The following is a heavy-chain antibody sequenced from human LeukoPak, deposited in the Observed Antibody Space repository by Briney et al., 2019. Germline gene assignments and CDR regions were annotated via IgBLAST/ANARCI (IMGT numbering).Heavy chain of an antibody. Sequence: GGSLRLSCAASGFTFSSYAMHWVRQAPGKGLEWVAVISYDGSNKYYADSVKGRFTISRDNSKNTLYLQMNSLRAEDTAVYYCARDVGGAVRGVLYWGQGTLVTVSS. V-gene: IGHV3-30-3*01. D-gene: IGHD3-10*01. J-gene: IGHJ4*02. CDR1: GFTFSSYA. CDR2: ISYDGSNK. CDR3: ARDVGGAVRGVLY.